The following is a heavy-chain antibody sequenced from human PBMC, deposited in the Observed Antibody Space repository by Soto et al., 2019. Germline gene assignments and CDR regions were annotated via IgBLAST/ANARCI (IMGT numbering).Heavy chain of an antibody. CDR3: ARDGNYDSSGYYGDAFDI. V-gene: IGHV1-18*04. J-gene: IGHJ3*02. CDR2: ISAYNGNT. D-gene: IGHD3-22*01. Sequence: GASVKVSCKASGYTFTSYGISWVRQAPGQGLEWMGWISAYNGNTNYAQKLQGRVTMTTDTSTSTAYMELRSLRSDDTAVYYCARDGNYDSSGYYGDAFDIWGQGTMVTVS. CDR1: GYTFTSYG.